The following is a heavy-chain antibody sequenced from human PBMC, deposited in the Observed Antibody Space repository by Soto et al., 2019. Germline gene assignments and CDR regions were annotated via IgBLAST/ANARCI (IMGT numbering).Heavy chain of an antibody. D-gene: IGHD3-10*01. CDR2: IKQDGSEK. CDR3: ARDAMTYYYGSGSIIDY. CDR1: GFTFSSYW. J-gene: IGHJ4*02. Sequence: EVQLVESGGGLVQPGGSLRLSCAASGFTFSSYWMSWVRQAPGKGLEWVANIKQDGSEKYYVDSVKGRFTISRDNAKNSLYLQMNSLRAEDTAVYYCARDAMTYYYGSGSIIDYWGQGTLVTVSS. V-gene: IGHV3-7*01.